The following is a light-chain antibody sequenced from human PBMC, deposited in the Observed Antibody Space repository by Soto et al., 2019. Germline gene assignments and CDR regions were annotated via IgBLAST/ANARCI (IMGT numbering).Light chain of an antibody. CDR3: QQYRHWPWT. CDR1: QSVITN. CDR2: GAS. Sequence: EIVMTQAPATLSVSTGERVSLSCRASQSVITNLAWYQQNPGQAPRLLIYGASTRATGIPARFTGSGSGTEFTLTISSLQPEDFAVYYCQQYRHWPWTFGPGTKVEIK. J-gene: IGKJ1*01. V-gene: IGKV3-15*01.